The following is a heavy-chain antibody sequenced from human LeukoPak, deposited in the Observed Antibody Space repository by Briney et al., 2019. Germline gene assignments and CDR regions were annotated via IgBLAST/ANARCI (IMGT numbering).Heavy chain of an antibody. J-gene: IGHJ6*02. CDR3: ARDGGSGTDKYYYYYYGMDV. CDR1: GFTFSSYA. CDR2: ISSSSSYI. D-gene: IGHD2-15*01. Sequence: GGSLRLSCAASGFTFSSYAMSWVRQAPGKGLEWVSSISSSSSYIYYADSVKGRFTISRDNAKNSLYLQMNSLRAEDTAVYYCARDGGSGTDKYYYYYYGMDVWGQGTTVTVSS. V-gene: IGHV3-21*04.